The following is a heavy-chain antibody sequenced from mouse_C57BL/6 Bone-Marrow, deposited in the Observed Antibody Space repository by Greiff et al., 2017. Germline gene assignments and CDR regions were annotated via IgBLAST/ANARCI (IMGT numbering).Heavy chain of an antibody. CDR2: IAPEIGDT. CDR1: GFNIKDDY. D-gene: IGHD2-3*01. J-gene: IGHJ2*01. CDR3: SSADGNYYDF. V-gene: IGHV14-4*01. Sequence: VQLQQSGAELVRPGASVKLSCTASGFNIKDDYIHWVNQRPEQGLEWIGWIAPEIGDTEYASKFPGKATITSDTSTNTAYLQLSSLTSEDTAVYYCSSADGNYYDFWGQGTPLTVAS.